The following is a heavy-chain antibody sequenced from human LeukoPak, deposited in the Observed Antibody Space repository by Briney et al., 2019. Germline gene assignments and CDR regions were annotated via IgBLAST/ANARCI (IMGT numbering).Heavy chain of an antibody. CDR3: ARRVYEDRKDAFDI. D-gene: IGHD5/OR15-5a*01. V-gene: IGHV5-51*01. J-gene: IGHJ3*02. CDR1: GYSFTSYW. CDR2: IYPGDSDT. Sequence: GESLKISCKGSGYSFTSYWIGWVRQMPGKGLEWMGIIYPGDSDTRYSPSFQGQATISADKSISTAYLQWSSLKASDTAIYYCARRVYEDRKDAFDIWGQGTMVTVSS.